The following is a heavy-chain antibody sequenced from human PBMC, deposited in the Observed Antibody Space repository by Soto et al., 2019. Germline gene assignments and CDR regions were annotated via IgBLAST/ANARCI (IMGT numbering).Heavy chain of an antibody. V-gene: IGHV3-30-3*01. J-gene: IGHJ4*02. CDR2: ISYDGSNK. D-gene: IGHD3-3*01. Sequence: QVQLVESGGGVVQPGRSLRLSCAASGFTFSSYAMHWVRQAPGKGLEWVAVISYDGSNKYYADSVKGRFTISRDNSKNTLYLQMNSLRAEDTAVYYCATDITIFVVVTSLFDYWGQGTLVTVSS. CDR3: ATDITIFVVVTSLFDY. CDR1: GFTFSSYA.